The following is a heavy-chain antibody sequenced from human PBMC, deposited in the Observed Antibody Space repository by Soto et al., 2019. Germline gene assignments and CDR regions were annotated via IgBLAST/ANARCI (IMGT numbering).Heavy chain of an antibody. CDR2: IYYSGST. Sequence: QLQLQESGPGLVKPSETLSLTCTVSGGSISSSSYYWGWIRQPPGKGLEWIGSIYYSGSTYYNPSLKSRVTISVDTSKNQFSLKLSSVTAADTAVYYCARHFVAVAEYFQHWGQGTLVTVSS. D-gene: IGHD6-19*01. V-gene: IGHV4-39*01. CDR3: ARHFVAVAEYFQH. J-gene: IGHJ1*01. CDR1: GGSISSSSYY.